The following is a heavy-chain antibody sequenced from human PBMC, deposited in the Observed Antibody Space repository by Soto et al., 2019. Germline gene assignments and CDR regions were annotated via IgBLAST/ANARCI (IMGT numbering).Heavy chain of an antibody. J-gene: IGHJ4*02. CDR1: GGSISSYY. V-gene: IGHV4-59*01. CDR2: IYYSGST. CDR3: ARDIAAAGSGGFDC. D-gene: IGHD6-13*01. Sequence: SETLSLTCTVSGGSISSYYWSWIRQPPGEGLEWIGYIYYSGSTNYDPSLKSRVTMSVDTSKNQFSLKLSSVTAADTAVYYCARDIAAAGSGGFDCWGQGTLVTVSS.